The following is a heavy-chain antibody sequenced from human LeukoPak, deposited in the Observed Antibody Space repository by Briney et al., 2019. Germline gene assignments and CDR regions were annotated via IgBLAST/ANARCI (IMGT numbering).Heavy chain of an antibody. J-gene: IGHJ6*02. V-gene: IGHV3-66*01. D-gene: IGHD3-9*01. Sequence: HSGGSLRLSCAASGFTVSSNYMSWVRQAPGKGLEWVSVIYSGGSTYYADSVKGRFTISRDNSKNTLYLQMNSLRAEDTAVYYCARAPITISSAYYYYYYGMDVWGQGTTVTVSS. CDR1: GFTVSSNY. CDR3: ARAPITISSAYYYYYYGMDV. CDR2: IYSGGST.